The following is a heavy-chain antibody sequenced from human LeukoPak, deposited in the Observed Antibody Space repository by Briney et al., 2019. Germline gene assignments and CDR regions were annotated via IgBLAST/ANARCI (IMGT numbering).Heavy chain of an antibody. CDR2: IYYSGST. CDR3: WGSYAAFDI. J-gene: IGHJ3*02. CDR1: GGSISSSSYY. V-gene: IGHV4-39*07. D-gene: IGHD1-26*01. Sequence: PSETLSLTCTVSGGSISSSSYYWGWIRQPPGKGLEWIGSIYYSGSTYYNPSLKSRVTISVDTSKNQFSLKLSSATAADTAVYYCWGSYAAFDIWGQGTMVTVSS.